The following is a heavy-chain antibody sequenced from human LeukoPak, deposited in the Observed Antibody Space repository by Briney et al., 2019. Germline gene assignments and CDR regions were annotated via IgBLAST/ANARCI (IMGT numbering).Heavy chain of an antibody. J-gene: IGHJ5*02. CDR2: IYPGDSDT. V-gene: IGHV5-51*01. D-gene: IGHD1-26*01. Sequence: GASLQISCKGSGSNFTGYWSGWGRQLPGRGLEWMGIIYPGDSDTRYSPSFQDQVTISADKSISTAFLQWSSLKSSDTAMYYCARRESGSLNWSDPWGQGTLVTVSS. CDR1: GSNFTGYW. CDR3: ARRESGSLNWSDP.